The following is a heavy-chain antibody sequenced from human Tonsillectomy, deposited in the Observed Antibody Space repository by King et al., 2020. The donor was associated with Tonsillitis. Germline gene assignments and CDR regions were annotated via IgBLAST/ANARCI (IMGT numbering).Heavy chain of an antibody. CDR2: IYHSGST. D-gene: IGHD5-12*01. V-gene: IGHV4-38-2*01. Sequence: VQLQESGPGLVKPSETLSLTCAVSGSFVSSGYYWGWIRPPPGKGLEWTGSIYHSGSTYYNPSLKSRVTISVDTSKNQFSLKLHSVTAADTAVYYCAQSGLYSGYDLGEYYFDYWGQGTLVTVSS. CDR1: GSFVSSGYY. J-gene: IGHJ4*02. CDR3: AQSGLYSGYDLGEYYFDY.